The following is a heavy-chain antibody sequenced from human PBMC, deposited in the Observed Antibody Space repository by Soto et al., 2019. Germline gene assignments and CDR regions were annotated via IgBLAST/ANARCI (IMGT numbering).Heavy chain of an antibody. J-gene: IGHJ4*02. CDR1: GGTSTIYT. D-gene: IGHD3-3*02. CDR3: ATDKYGAGRVGVHF. Sequence: QVQLVQSGAAVKKPGASLRVSCETSGGTSTIYTITWVRQAPGQGLQWMGRIVPTLRITNYAQEFQGRLTITAVSSTSTAHIELTSLTSEDTAVYYCATDKYGAGRVGVHFWGQGTLVTVSS. CDR2: IVPTLRIT. V-gene: IGHV1-69*08.